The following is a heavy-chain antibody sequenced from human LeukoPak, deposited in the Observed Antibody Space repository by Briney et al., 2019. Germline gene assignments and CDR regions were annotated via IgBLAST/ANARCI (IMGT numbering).Heavy chain of an antibody. J-gene: IGHJ4*02. Sequence: GRSLRLSCAASGFTFDDYAMHWVRQAPGKGLEWVSGISWNSGSIGYADSVKGRFTISRDNAKNSLYLQMNSLGAEDTAVYYCAKDPQGWRENYFDYWGQGTLVTVSS. CDR1: GFTFDDYA. CDR2: ISWNSGSI. CDR3: AKDPQGWRENYFDY. D-gene: IGHD1-26*01. V-gene: IGHV3-9*01.